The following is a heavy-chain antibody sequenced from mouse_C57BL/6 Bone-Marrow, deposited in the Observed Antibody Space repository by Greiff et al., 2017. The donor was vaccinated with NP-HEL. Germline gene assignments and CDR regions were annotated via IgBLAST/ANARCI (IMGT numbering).Heavy chain of an antibody. CDR1: GYTFTSYW. CDR3: ARRNGSRTGFAY. V-gene: IGHV1-52*01. J-gene: IGHJ3*01. CDR2: IDPSDSET. D-gene: IGHD1-1*01. Sequence: QVQLQQPGAELVRPGSSVKLSCKASGYTFTSYWMHWVKQRPIQGLEWIGNIDPSDSETHYNQKFKDKATLTVDKSSSTAYMQLSSRTSEDSAVYYCARRNGSRTGFAYWGQGTLVTVSA.